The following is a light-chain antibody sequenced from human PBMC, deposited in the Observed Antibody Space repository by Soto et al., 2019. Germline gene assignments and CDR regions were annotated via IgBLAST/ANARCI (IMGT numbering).Light chain of an antibody. CDR2: AAS. CDR3: QQSYSTPFT. CDR1: QSISSY. J-gene: IGKJ4*01. V-gene: IGKV1-39*01. Sequence: DIQMTQSPSSLSASVGDRVTITCPASQSISSYLNWYQQKPGKAPKLLIYAASSLQSGVPSRFSGSGSGTDFTLTISSLQPEDFETYYCQQSYSTPFTFGGGTKVEIK.